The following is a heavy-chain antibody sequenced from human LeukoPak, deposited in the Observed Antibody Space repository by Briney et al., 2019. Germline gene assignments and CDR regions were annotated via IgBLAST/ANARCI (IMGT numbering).Heavy chain of an antibody. J-gene: IGHJ5*02. CDR3: ARPRFGIAAAGANWFDP. CDR1: GYTFTSYA. Sequence: ASVKVSCKASGYTFTSYAMNWVRQAPGQGLEWMGWINTNTGNPTYAQGFTGRFVFSLDTSVSTAYLQISSLKAEDTAVYYCARPRFGIAAAGANWFDPWGQGTLVTVSS. CDR2: INTNTGNP. V-gene: IGHV7-4-1*02. D-gene: IGHD6-13*01.